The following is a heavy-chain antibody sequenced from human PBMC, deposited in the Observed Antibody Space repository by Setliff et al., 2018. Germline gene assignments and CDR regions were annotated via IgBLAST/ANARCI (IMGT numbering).Heavy chain of an antibody. CDR3: ARGVENYGTLKY. V-gene: IGHV3-53*01. CDR2: IYSGGST. CDR1: GFTFSSYA. J-gene: IGHJ4*02. D-gene: IGHD1-7*01. Sequence: LRLSCAASGFTFSSYAMHWVRQAPGKGLEWVSVIYSGGSTYYADSVKGRFTISRDNSKNTLYLQMNNLRAEDTAVYYCARGVENYGTLKYWGQGTLVTVSS.